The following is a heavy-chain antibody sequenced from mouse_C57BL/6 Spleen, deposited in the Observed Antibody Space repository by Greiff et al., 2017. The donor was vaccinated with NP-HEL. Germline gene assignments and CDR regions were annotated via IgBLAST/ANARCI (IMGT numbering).Heavy chain of an antibody. CDR2: IDPANGTT. D-gene: IGHD1-1*01. J-gene: IGHJ2*01. CDR1: GFTFKNTY. CDR3: ARRYGSSYGYFDY. V-gene: IGHV14-3*01. Sequence: EVQLQQSVAELVRPGASVKLSCTASGFTFKNTYMHWVQQRPEQGLEWIGRIDPANGTTNYAPKFQGKATITADTSSNTAYLQLSSLTSEDTAIYYCARRYGSSYGYFDYWGQGTTLTVSS.